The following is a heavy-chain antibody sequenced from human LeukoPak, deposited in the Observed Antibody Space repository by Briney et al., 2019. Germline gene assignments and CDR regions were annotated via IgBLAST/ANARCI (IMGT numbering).Heavy chain of an antibody. J-gene: IGHJ4*02. V-gene: IGHV3-30*02. D-gene: IGHD3-16*01. CDR2: IRYDGSDK. CDR3: AKNQRVWVLWDYFDY. Sequence: PGGSLRLSCAASGFTFSSYGMHWVRQAPGKGLEWVAFIRYDGSDKYYADSVKGRFTISRDNSKNTLYLQMNSMGPDDTALYYCAKNQRVWVLWDYFDYWGQGTLVTVSS. CDR1: GFTFSSYG.